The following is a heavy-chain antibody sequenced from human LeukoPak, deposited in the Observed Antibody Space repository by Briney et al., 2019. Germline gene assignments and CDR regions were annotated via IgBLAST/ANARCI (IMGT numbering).Heavy chain of an antibody. CDR2: INHSGST. D-gene: IGHD5-18*01. Sequence: SETLSLTCTVSGYSISSGYYWGWIRQPPGKGLEWIGEINHSGSTNYNPSLKSRVTISVDTSKNQFSLKLSSVTAADTAVYYCARGHSYGSYYFDYWGQGTLVTVSS. V-gene: IGHV4-38-2*02. J-gene: IGHJ4*02. CDR3: ARGHSYGSYYFDY. CDR1: GYSISSGYY.